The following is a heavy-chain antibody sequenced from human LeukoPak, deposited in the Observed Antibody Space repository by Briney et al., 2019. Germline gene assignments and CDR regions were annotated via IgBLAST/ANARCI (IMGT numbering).Heavy chain of an antibody. CDR3: ARGSRPRPFDY. D-gene: IGHD6-25*01. V-gene: IGHV4-34*01. CDR1: GGSFSGYY. CDR2: INHSGST. J-gene: IGHJ4*02. Sequence: SETLSLTCAVYGGSFSGYYWSWIRQPPGKGREWIGEINHSGSTNYNPSLKSRVTISVDTSKNQFSLKLSSVTAADTAVYYCARGSRPRPFDYWGQGTLVTVSS.